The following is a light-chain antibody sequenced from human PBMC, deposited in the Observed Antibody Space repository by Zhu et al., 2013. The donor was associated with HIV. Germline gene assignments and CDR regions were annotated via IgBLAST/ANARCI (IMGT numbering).Light chain of an antibody. Sequence: IVLTQSPATLSLSPGERATLSCGASQSVSINLAWYQQRPGQAPRLLIYAASTRATGIPARFSGSGSGTEFNLTISSLQSEDFALYYCQQYNHWPRTFGQGTRVNTK. CDR2: AAS. V-gene: IGKV3-15*01. CDR1: QSVSIN. CDR3: QQYNHWPRT. J-gene: IGKJ1*01.